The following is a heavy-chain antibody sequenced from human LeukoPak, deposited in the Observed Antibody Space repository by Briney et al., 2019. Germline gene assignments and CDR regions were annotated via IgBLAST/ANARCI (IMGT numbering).Heavy chain of an antibody. CDR2: ISDYNGNT. D-gene: IGHD1-26*01. J-gene: IGHJ4*02. CDR3: ARAEWELLPFDY. V-gene: IGHV1-18*01. Sequence: ASVKVSCKASGYTFTSYGISWVRQAPGQGLEWMGWISDYNGNTNYAQKLQGRVTMTTDTSTSTAYMELRSLRSDDTAVYYCARAEWELLPFDYWGQGTLVTVSS. CDR1: GYTFTSYG.